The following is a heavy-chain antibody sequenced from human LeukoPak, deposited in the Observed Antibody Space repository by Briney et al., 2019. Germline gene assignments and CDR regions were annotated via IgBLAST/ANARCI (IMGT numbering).Heavy chain of an antibody. CDR1: GGSISSGGYS. D-gene: IGHD1-1*01. Sequence: SQTLSLTCAVSGGSISSGGYSWSWLRQPPGKGLECIGYIYHSGSTYYNPSLKTRVTISVDRSKNQFSLKLSSVTAADTAVYYCARGTHFDYWGQGTLVTVSS. V-gene: IGHV4-30-2*01. CDR3: ARGTHFDY. CDR2: IYHSGST. J-gene: IGHJ4*02.